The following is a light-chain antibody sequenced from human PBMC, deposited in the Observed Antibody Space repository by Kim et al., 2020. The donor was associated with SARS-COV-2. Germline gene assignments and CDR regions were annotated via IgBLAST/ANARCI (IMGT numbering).Light chain of an antibody. CDR2: GVS. CDR1: QSVSSSY. Sequence: ENVLTQSPGTLSLSPGERATLSCRASQSVSSSYLAWYQQKPGQAPRLLIYGVSSRATGTPDRFSGSGSGTDFTLTISRLEPEDFAVYYCQQYGSSPKTFGQGTKVDIK. V-gene: IGKV3-20*01. J-gene: IGKJ1*01. CDR3: QQYGSSPKT.